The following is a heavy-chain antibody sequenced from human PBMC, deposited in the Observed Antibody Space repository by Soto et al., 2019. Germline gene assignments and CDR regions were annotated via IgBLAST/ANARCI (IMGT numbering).Heavy chain of an antibody. V-gene: IGHV2-5*01. Sequence: SVPTLVNPTQTLTLSCTFSGFSLSTSGVGVGWIRQPPGKALEWLALIYWNDDKRYSPYLKSRLNITKGTSKNQVVLTMTNMDPVDTATYYCAHSLGIEAAVVYWGKVTLVTVFS. CDR1: GFSLSTSGVG. CDR3: AHSLGIEAAVVY. D-gene: IGHD6-13*01. J-gene: IGHJ4*02. CDR2: IYWNDDK.